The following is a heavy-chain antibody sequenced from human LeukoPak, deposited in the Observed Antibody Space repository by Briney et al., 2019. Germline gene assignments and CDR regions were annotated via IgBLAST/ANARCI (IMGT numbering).Heavy chain of an antibody. CDR2: ISDSGVTA. CDR1: GFTFSNYA. V-gene: IGHV3-23*01. CDR3: ARDRWELLSNSYHYCGLDV. D-gene: IGHD2-15*01. Sequence: PGESLRLSCVVSGFTFSNYAMSWVRQAPGQGLDWVSAISDSGVTAYYADSVKGRFTISRDNSKNTLYLQMNSLRAEDTAVYYCARDRWELLSNSYHYCGLDVWGQGTTVTVSS. J-gene: IGHJ6*02.